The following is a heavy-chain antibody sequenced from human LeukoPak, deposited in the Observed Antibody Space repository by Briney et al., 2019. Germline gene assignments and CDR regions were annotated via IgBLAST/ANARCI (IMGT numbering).Heavy chain of an antibody. J-gene: IGHJ5*02. CDR1: GGTFSSYA. CDR3: ARDRMGATRWFDP. D-gene: IGHD1-26*01. CDR2: IIPIFGTA. Sequence: SVKVSCKASGGTFSSYAISWVRQAPGQGLEWMGGIIPIFGTANYAQKFQGRVTITADESTSTAYMELSSLRSEDTAVYYCARDRMGATRWFDPWGQGTLVTVSS. V-gene: IGHV1-69*13.